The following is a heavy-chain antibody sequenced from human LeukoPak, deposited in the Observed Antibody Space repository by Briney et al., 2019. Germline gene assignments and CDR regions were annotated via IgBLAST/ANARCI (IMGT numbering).Heavy chain of an antibody. J-gene: IGHJ4*02. D-gene: IGHD2-21*02. CDR2: IYHSGST. V-gene: IGHV4-38-2*02. CDR1: GYSISSGYY. Sequence: PSETLSLTCTVSGYSISSGYYWGWIRQPPGKGLEWIGSIYHSGSTYYNPSLKSRVTISVDTSKNQFSLKLSSVTAADTAVYYCARWSRLGDSPGYYFDYWGQGTLVTVSS. CDR3: ARWSRLGDSPGYYFDY.